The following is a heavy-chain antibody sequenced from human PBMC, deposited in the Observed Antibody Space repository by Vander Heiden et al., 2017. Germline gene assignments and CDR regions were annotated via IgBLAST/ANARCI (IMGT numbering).Heavy chain of an antibody. CDR1: GFTFSHAW. CDR3: TTLSSSNYYYYGMDV. CDR2: IKSKTDGGTT. J-gene: IGHJ6*02. V-gene: IGHV3-15*01. Sequence: EVQLVESGGGLVKPGGSLRLSCAASGFTFSHAWMSWVRQAPGKGLEWVGRIKSKTDGGTTDYAAPVKGRFTISRDDSKNTLYLQMNSLKTEDTAVYYCTTLSSSNYYYYGMDVWGQGTTVTVSS.